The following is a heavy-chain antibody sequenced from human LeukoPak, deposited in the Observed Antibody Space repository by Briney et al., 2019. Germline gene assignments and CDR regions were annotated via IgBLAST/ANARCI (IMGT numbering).Heavy chain of an antibody. J-gene: IGHJ4*02. D-gene: IGHD1-26*01. CDR1: GYTFTNYY. Sequence: RVASVTVSCKTSGYTFTNYYMHWVRQAPGQGLEWMGIINPSGDSAIYAHNFQGRVTMTRDTSTTTVYMELSSLRSEDTAVYYCARAQSYYDYWGQGTLVTVSS. V-gene: IGHV1-46*01. CDR3: ARAQSYYDY. CDR2: INPSGDSA.